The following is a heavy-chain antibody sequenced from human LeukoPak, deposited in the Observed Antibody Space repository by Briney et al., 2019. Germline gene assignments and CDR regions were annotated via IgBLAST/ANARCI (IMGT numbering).Heavy chain of an antibody. V-gene: IGHV4-34*01. CDR3: VWFDYYYGMDV. CDR1: GGSFSGCY. J-gene: IGHJ6*02. CDR2: INHSGST. Sequence: SETLSLTCAVYGGSFSGCYWSWIRQPPGKGLEWIGEINHSGSTNYNPSLKSRVTISVDTSKNQFSLKLSSVTAADTAVYYCVWFDYYYGMDVWGQGTTVTVSS. D-gene: IGHD3-10*01.